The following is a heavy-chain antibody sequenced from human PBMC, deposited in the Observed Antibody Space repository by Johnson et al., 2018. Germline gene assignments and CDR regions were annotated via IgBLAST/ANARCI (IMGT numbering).Heavy chain of an antibody. V-gene: IGHV3-43*01. Sequence: VQLVQSGGVVVQPGGSLRLSCAASGFTFDDYSMHWVRQAPGKGLEWVSLISWDGGSTYYADSVKGRFTISRDNRKNSLYLKMNSLRTEDTALYYCAKDISRVGIAAAGTVGFQYWGQGTLVTVSS. CDR1: GFTFDDYS. D-gene: IGHD6-13*01. CDR3: AKDISRVGIAAAGTVGFQY. CDR2: ISWDGGST. J-gene: IGHJ1*01.